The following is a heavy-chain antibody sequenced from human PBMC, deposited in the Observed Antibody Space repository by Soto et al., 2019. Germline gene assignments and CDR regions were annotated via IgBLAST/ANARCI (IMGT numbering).Heavy chain of an antibody. CDR3: AKDKGWIFVY. CDR1: GFTFSSYG. CDR2: ISYDGSNK. J-gene: IGHJ4*02. V-gene: IGHV3-30*18. Sequence: QVQLVESGGGVVQPGRSLRLSCAASGFTFSSYGMHWVRQAPGKGLEWVAVISYDGSNKYYADSVKGRFTISRDNSKNTLYLQMNSLRAEDTAVYYCAKDKGWIFVYWGQGTLVTVSS. D-gene: IGHD6-19*01.